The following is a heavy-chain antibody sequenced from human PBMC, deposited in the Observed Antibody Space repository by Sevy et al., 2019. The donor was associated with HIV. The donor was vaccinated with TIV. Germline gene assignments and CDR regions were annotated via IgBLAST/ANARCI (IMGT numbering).Heavy chain of an antibody. D-gene: IGHD6-19*01. CDR3: ARSIAVAGPDAFDI. Sequence: GGSLRLSCAASGFTFSSYAMHWVRQAPGKGLEWVAVISYDGSNKYYADSVKGRFTISRDNPKNTLYLQMNSLRAEDTAVYYCARSIAVAGPDAFDIWGQWTMVTVSS. J-gene: IGHJ3*02. V-gene: IGHV3-30-3*01. CDR1: GFTFSSYA. CDR2: ISYDGSNK.